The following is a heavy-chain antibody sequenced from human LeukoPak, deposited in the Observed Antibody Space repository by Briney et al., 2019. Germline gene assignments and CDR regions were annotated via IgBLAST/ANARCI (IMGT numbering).Heavy chain of an antibody. CDR3: ARDFPITMIVVVGDDAFDI. CDR1: GYTFTSYD. V-gene: IGHV1-18*01. Sequence: ASVKVSCKASGYTFTSYDINWVRQATGQGLEWMGWMNPNSGNTNYAQKLQGRVTMTTDTSTSTAYMELRSLRSDDTAVYYCARDFPITMIVVVGDDAFDIWGQGTMVTVSS. D-gene: IGHD3-22*01. CDR2: MNPNSGNT. J-gene: IGHJ3*02.